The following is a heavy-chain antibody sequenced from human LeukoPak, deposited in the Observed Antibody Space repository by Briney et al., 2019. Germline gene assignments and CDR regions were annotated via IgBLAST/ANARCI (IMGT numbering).Heavy chain of an antibody. CDR3: ARQIIAAGKNYYGMDV. J-gene: IGHJ6*02. CDR1: GGSISSYY. D-gene: IGHD6-13*01. V-gene: IGHV4-4*07. CDR2: IYTSGST. Sequence: SETLSLTCTVSGGSISSYYWTWIRQPAGKGLAWIGRIYTSGSTNYNPSLKSRVTMSVGTSNNQFSLNLSSVTAADTAVYYCARQIIAAGKNYYGMDVWGQGTTVTVSS.